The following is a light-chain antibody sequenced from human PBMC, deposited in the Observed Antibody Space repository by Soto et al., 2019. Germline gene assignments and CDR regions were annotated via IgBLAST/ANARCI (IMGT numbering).Light chain of an antibody. CDR1: SSDVGGYNY. V-gene: IGLV2-14*01. CDR2: DVS. J-gene: IGLJ1*01. CDR3: SSYTSSSTYV. Sequence: QSALTQPASVSGSPGQSITISCTGTSSDVGGYNYVPWYQQHPGKAPKLMIYDVSNRPSGVSSRFSGSKSGNTASLTISGLQAEDEADYYCSSYTSSSTYVFGTGTKLTVL.